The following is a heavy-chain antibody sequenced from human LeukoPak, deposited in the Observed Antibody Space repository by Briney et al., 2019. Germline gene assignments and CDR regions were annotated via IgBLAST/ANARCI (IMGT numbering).Heavy chain of an antibody. CDR1: GFTFSNYS. J-gene: IGHJ4*02. CDR2: ISSSRSTI. V-gene: IGHV3-48*01. CDR3: ARDQRYYYDSSGHFDY. Sequence: GGSLRLSCAASGFTFSNYSMNWVRQAPWKGLEWVSYISSSRSTIHYADSVKGRFTISRDNAKKSLYLQMNSLRAEDTAVYYCARDQRYYYDSSGHFDYWGQGALVTVSS. D-gene: IGHD3-22*01.